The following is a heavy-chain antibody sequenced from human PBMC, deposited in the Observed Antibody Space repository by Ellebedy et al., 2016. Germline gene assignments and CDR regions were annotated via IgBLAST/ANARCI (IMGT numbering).Heavy chain of an antibody. CDR2: IIPILGIA. J-gene: IGHJ4*02. CDR3: ARDRGITMVSQLAY. D-gene: IGHD3-10*01. V-gene: IGHV1-69*04. Sequence: SVKVSCXASGYTFTSYYMHWVRQAPGQGLEWMGRIIPILGIANYAQKFQGRVTITADKSTSTAYMELSSLRSEDTAVYYCARDRGITMVSQLAYWGQGTLVTVSS. CDR1: GYTFTSYY.